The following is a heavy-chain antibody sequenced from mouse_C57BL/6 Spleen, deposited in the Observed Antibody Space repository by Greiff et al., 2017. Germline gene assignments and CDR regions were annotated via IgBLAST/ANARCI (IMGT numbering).Heavy chain of an antibody. CDR2: ISDGGSYT. D-gene: IGHD2-5*01. CDR3: ARDYSKGYYAMDY. CDR1: GFTFSSYA. J-gene: IGHJ4*01. Sequence: EVQGVESGGGLVKPGGSLKLSCAASGFTFSSYAMSWVRQTPEKRLEWVATISDGGSYTYYPDNVKGRFTISRDNAKNNLYLQMSHLKSEDTAMYYCARDYSKGYYAMDYWGQGTSGTVSS. V-gene: IGHV5-4*01.